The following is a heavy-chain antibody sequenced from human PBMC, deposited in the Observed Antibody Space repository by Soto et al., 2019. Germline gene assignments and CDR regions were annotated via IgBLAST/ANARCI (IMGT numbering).Heavy chain of an antibody. CDR1: GYTFTSYA. D-gene: IGHD2-2*01. CDR2: INAGNGNT. V-gene: IGHV1-3*01. J-gene: IGHJ4*02. Sequence: ASVKVSCKASGYTFTSYAMHWLRQAPGQRLEWMGWINAGNGNTKYSQKFQGRVTITRDTSASTAYMELSSLRSEDTAVYYCAIQYCSSTSCSYFDYWGQGTLVTVSS. CDR3: AIQYCSSTSCSYFDY.